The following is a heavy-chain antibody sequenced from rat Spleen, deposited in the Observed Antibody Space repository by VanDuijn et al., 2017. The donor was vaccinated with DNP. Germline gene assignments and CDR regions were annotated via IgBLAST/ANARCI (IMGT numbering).Heavy chain of an antibody. V-gene: IGHV5-58*01. D-gene: IGHD3-1*01. CDR1: GFTFSTYW. Sequence: EVQLVETGGDLVPPGGSLKLSCVASGFTFSTYWMFWIRQAPGKGLEWVASVNTGGGITYYRDSVKGRFIVSRDNAKSTLDLQMDSLRSEDTATYYCVRRGGKGLFSKWGQGTLVTVSS. J-gene: IGHJ3*01. CDR2: VNTGGGIT. CDR3: VRRGGKGLFSK.